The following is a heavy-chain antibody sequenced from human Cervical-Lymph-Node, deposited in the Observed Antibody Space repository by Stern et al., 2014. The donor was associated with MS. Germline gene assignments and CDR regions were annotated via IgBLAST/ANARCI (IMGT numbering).Heavy chain of an antibody. V-gene: IGHV1-18*01. J-gene: IGHJ3*02. Sequence: VQLVESGSEVKKPGASVKVSCKASGYTFTSYGISWVRQAHGQGLEWMGWISAYKGNTNYAQKLQGRVTMTTDTSTSTSYMELRSLRSDDTAVYYCARVLLGSENAFDIWGQGTMVTVSS. CDR2: ISAYKGNT. CDR1: GYTFTSYG. CDR3: ARVLLGSENAFDI. D-gene: IGHD2-15*01.